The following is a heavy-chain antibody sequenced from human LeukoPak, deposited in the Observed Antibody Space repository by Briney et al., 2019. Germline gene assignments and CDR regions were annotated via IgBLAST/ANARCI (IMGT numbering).Heavy chain of an antibody. CDR1: GGSISSQY. J-gene: IGHJ3*01. CDR3: ARDDYGVFDAFDV. Sequence: SETLSLTCTVSGGSISSQYWSCIRQPPGKGLEWIGYIYNSGSTNYNPSLRSRVPISLDTSKNQFSLHLTSVTAADTAVYFCARDDYGVFDAFDVWGQGTVVTVSS. CDR2: IYNSGST. D-gene: IGHD3-16*01. V-gene: IGHV4-59*08.